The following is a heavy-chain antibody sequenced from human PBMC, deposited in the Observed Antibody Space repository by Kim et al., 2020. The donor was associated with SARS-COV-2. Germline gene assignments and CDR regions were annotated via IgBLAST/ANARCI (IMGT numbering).Heavy chain of an antibody. CDR3: ARGDSSGFLGWFDP. Sequence: SETLSLTCAVYGGSFSGYYWSWIRQPPGKGLEWIGEINHSGSTNYNPSLKSRVTISVDTSKNQFSLKLSSVTAADTAVYYCARGDSSGFLGWFDPWGQGTLVTVSS. D-gene: IGHD6-19*01. CDR2: INHSGST. V-gene: IGHV4-34*01. CDR1: GGSFSGYY. J-gene: IGHJ5*02.